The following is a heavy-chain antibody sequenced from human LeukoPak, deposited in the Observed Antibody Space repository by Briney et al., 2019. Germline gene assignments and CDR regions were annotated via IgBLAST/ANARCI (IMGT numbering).Heavy chain of an antibody. V-gene: IGHV4-38-2*02. CDR3: ARASPPDCTTGICSAYNIDY. Sequence: SETLSLTCTASGYSISSGDYWGWIRQPPGGVLEGIGSSYHSGSTYYNPSLKSRVTISRDTSKNQFSLKLSCLTAADTAVYYCARASPPDCTTGICSAYNIDYWGQGTLVTVSS. CDR2: SYHSGST. J-gene: IGHJ4*02. CDR1: GYSISSGDY. D-gene: IGHD2-8*01.